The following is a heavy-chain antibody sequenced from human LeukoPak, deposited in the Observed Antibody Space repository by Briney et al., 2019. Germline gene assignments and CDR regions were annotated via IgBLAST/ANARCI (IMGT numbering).Heavy chain of an antibody. J-gene: IGHJ1*01. D-gene: IGHD2-21*02. CDR1: GYTFTSYG. V-gene: IGHV1-18*01. CDR2: ISAYNGNT. Sequence: ASVKVSCKASGYTFTSYGISWVRQAPGQGLEWMGWISAYNGNTNYAQKLQGRVTMTTDTSTSTAYMELRSLRSDDTAVYYCARDLTPVVVTAMIQRWGQGTLVTVSS. CDR3: ARDLTPVVVTAMIQR.